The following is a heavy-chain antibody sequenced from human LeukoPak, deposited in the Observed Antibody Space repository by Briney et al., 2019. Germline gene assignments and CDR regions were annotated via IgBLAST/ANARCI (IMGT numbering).Heavy chain of an antibody. CDR3: ARGPLNWNSLRYYFDY. CDR1: GGTFSSYA. Sequence: SVKVSCKACGGTFSSYAISWVRQAPGQGLEWMGGIIPIFGTANYAQKFQGRVTITTDESTSTAYMELSSLRSEDTAVYYCARGPLNWNSLRYYFDYWGQGTLVTVSS. CDR2: IIPIFGTA. V-gene: IGHV1-69*05. J-gene: IGHJ4*02. D-gene: IGHD1-7*01.